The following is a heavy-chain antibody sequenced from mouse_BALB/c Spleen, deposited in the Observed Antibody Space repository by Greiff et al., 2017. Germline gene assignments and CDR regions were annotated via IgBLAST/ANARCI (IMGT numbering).Heavy chain of an antibody. CDR1: GVDFSRYW. D-gene: IGHD1-1*01. CDR3: ARPLYYGSSWFAY. Sequence: AGGGVDFSRYWMSWVRQAPGKGLEWIGEINPDSSTINYTPSLTDKFIISRDNAKNTLYLQMSKVRSEDTALYYCARPLYYGSSWFAYWGQGTLVTVSA. CDR2: INPDSSTI. V-gene: IGHV4-1*02. J-gene: IGHJ3*01.